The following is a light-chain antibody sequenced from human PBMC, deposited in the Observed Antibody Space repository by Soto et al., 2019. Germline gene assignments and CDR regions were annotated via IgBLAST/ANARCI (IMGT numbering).Light chain of an antibody. Sequence: EIVLTQSPGTLSLSPGERATLSCRASQSVRSNFLAWYQQKPGQAPRLLIYDASNRATGVPARFSGSGSGTDFTLTISSLEPEDFAIYYCQQRGNWPPLTFGGGTKVDIK. J-gene: IGKJ4*01. V-gene: IGKV3-11*01. CDR1: QSVRSNF. CDR3: QQRGNWPPLT. CDR2: DAS.